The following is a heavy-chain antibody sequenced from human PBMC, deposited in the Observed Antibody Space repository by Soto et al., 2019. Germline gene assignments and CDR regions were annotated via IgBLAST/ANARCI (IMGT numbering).Heavy chain of an antibody. Sequence: QVQLVESGGGVVQPGTSLRLSCAASGFTFSSFGMHWVRQAPGKGLEWVAVMSYDGSNEYYGDSVKGRFTIYRDNSKNTLYLQMNSLRDEDTSVYYCANETVATILWGYIDLWGRGTLVTVSS. CDR3: ANETVATILWGYIDL. CDR1: GFTFSSFG. J-gene: IGHJ2*01. D-gene: IGHD5-12*01. CDR2: MSYDGSNE. V-gene: IGHV3-30*18.